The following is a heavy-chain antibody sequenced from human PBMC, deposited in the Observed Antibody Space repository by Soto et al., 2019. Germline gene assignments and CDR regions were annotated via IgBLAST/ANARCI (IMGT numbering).Heavy chain of an antibody. CDR2: ISGDGGST. CDR3: AKLVTIAAAGTFDY. D-gene: IGHD6-13*01. V-gene: IGHV3-11*01. J-gene: IGHJ4*02. CDR1: GFTFRDYY. Sequence: GGSLRLSCAASGFTFRDYYMTWIRQAPGKGLEWVSYISGDGGSTSYADSVKGRFTVSRDNARSSLFLQMSSLRAEDTAFYYCAKLVTIAAAGTFDYWGLGTLVTVSS.